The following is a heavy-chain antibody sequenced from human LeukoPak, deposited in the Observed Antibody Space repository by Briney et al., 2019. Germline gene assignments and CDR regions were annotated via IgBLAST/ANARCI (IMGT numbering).Heavy chain of an antibody. J-gene: IGHJ5*02. CDR2: INTNTGNP. V-gene: IGHV7-4-1*02. D-gene: IGHD6-13*01. CDR1: GYTFTSYA. CDR3: ARRRIAAAGTWFDP. Sequence: ASVKVSCKASGYTFTSYAMNWVRQAPGQGLEWMGWINTNTGNPTYAQGFTGRFVFSLGTSVSTAYLQISSLKAEDTAVYYCARRRIAAAGTWFDPWGQGTLVTVSS.